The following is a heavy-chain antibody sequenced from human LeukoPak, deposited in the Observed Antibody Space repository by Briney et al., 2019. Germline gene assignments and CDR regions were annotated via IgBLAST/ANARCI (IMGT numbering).Heavy chain of an antibody. J-gene: IGHJ4*02. CDR1: GGSISSSSYY. V-gene: IGHV4-39*01. D-gene: IGHD3-16*01. CDR3: ARRGDDDY. CDR2: IYYSGST. Sequence: PSETLSLTRTVSGGSISSSSYYWGWIRQPPGKGLEWIGSIYYSGSTYYNPSLKSRVTISVDTSKNQFSLKLSSVTAADTAVYYCARRGDDDYWGQGTLVTVSS.